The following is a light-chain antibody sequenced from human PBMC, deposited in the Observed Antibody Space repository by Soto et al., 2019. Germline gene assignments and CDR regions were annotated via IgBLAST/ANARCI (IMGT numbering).Light chain of an antibody. CDR2: MAS. CDR1: QSISVW. Sequence: DIQMTQSPSTLSASVGDRVTITCRASQSISVWLAWYQQKPGKAPKLLIYMASTLESGVPSRFSGSGSGTEFTLTISSLQPDDFATYYCQNYGGGWTFGRGTKVEIK. J-gene: IGKJ1*01. CDR3: QNYGGGWT. V-gene: IGKV1-5*03.